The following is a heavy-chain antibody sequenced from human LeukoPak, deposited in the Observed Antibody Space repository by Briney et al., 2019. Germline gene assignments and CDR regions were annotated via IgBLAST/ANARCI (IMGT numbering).Heavy chain of an antibody. CDR2: ISVYNSNT. J-gene: IGHJ6*02. Sequence: ASVKVSCKASGYTFTGYYMHWVRQAPGQGLEWMGWISVYNSNTNSAQNLQGRVTMSTDTSTSTAYMELRSLRSDDTAVYYCARDPPAYCGGDCYSSYYGMDVWGQGTTVTVSS. D-gene: IGHD2-21*02. V-gene: IGHV1-18*04. CDR3: ARDPPAYCGGDCYSSYYGMDV. CDR1: GYTFTGYY.